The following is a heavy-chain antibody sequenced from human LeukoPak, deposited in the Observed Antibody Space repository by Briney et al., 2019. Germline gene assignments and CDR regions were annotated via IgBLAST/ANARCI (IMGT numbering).Heavy chain of an antibody. D-gene: IGHD1-26*01. CDR2: VFHTGST. Sequence: SETLSLSCTVSGDSISTRSYYWGWIRQPPGKGLEWIGYVFHTGSTNYNPSLKSRVTISVDTSKNQFSLKLSSVTAADTAVYYCARDRGSQPFIDYWGQGTLVTVSS. CDR1: GDSISTRSYY. J-gene: IGHJ4*02. V-gene: IGHV4-61*01. CDR3: ARDRGSQPFIDY.